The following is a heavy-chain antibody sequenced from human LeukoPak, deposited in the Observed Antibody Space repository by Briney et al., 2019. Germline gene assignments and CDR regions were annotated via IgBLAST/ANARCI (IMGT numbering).Heavy chain of an antibody. CDR3: ARDRDGRGYSHGNYYFDY. D-gene: IGHD5-18*01. Sequence: SVKVSCKASGYTFTSYGISWVRQAPGQGLEWMGGIIPIFGTANYAQKFQGRVTITADESTSTAYMELSSLRSEDTAVYYCARDRDGRGYSHGNYYFDYWGQGTLVTVSS. V-gene: IGHV1-69*13. J-gene: IGHJ4*02. CDR2: IIPIFGTA. CDR1: GYTFTSYG.